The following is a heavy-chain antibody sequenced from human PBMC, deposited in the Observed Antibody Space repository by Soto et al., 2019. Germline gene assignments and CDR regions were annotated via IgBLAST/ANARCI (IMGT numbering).Heavy chain of an antibody. V-gene: IGHV3-33*01. J-gene: IGHJ4*02. CDR3: ARAPIVATIPYYFDY. CDR2: IWYDGSNK. D-gene: IGHD5-12*01. Sequence: GGSLRLSCAASGFTFSSYGMHWVRQAPGKGLEWVAVIWYDGSNKYYADSVKGRFTISRDNSKNTLYLQMNSLRAEDTAVYYCARAPIVATIPYYFDYWGQGTLVTVSS. CDR1: GFTFSSYG.